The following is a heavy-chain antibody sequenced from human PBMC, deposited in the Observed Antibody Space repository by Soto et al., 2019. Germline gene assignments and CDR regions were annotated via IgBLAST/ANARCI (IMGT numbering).Heavy chain of an antibody. D-gene: IGHD2-15*01. CDR1: GFIFSNYA. J-gene: IGHJ4*02. V-gene: IGHV3-23*01. Sequence: PGGSLRLSCVASGFIFSNYAMNWVRQAPGKGLEWVSTISGSGDTTYYADSVKGRFTISRDNSKNTLNLQMKSLRAEDTAVYYWAKETEYFSGGGCSTYDFWGQGTLVTVSS. CDR2: ISGSGDTT. CDR3: AKETEYFSGGGCSTYDF.